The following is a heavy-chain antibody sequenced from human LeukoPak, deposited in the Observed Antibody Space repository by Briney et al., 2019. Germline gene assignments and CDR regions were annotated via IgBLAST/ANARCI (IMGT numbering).Heavy chain of an antibody. CDR1: GGSFSGYY. CDR2: INHSGST. V-gene: IGHV4-34*01. Sequence: SETLSLTCAVYGGSFSGYYWSWIRQPPGKGLEWIGEINHSGSTSYNPSLKSRVTISVDTSKNQFSLKLSSVTAADTAVYYCALGIAAAGTRADWFDPWGQGTLVTVSS. CDR3: ALGIAAAGTRADWFDP. J-gene: IGHJ5*02. D-gene: IGHD6-13*01.